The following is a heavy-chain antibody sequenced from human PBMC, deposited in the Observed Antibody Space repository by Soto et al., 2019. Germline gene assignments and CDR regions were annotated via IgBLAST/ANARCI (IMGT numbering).Heavy chain of an antibody. CDR1: GFTFDDYA. D-gene: IGHD6-13*01. CDR2: ISWHSGSI. Sequence: EVQLVESGGGLVQPGRSLRLSCAASGFTFDDYAMHWVRQAPGQGLEWVSGISWHSGSIGYADSVKGRFTISRDNAKNSLYLQMNSLRAEDTALYYCAKEGKKSLYYFDYWGQGTLVTVSA. J-gene: IGHJ4*02. V-gene: IGHV3-9*01. CDR3: AKEGKKSLYYFDY.